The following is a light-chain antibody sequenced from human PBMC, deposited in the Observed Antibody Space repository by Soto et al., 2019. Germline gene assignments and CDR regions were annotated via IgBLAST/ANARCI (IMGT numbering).Light chain of an antibody. CDR3: QHYNTYPWT. J-gene: IGKJ1*01. CDR1: QSISSW. V-gene: IGKV1-5*03. Sequence: IHITQSPSTLSASVGDRVTVTCRASQSISSWLAWYQQKAGKAPKLLIYKASALESGVPSRFSGSGSGTEFTLTISSLEPEDFATYYCQHYNTYPWTFGQGTKV. CDR2: KAS.